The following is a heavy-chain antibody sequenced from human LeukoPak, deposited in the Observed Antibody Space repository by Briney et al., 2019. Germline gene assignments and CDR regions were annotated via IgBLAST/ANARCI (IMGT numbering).Heavy chain of an antibody. CDR1: GYTFTSYG. V-gene: IGHV1-18*01. CDR3: ARDLNPFSSGYYKDY. D-gene: IGHD3-22*01. Sequence: ASVKVSCKASGYTFTSYGISWVRQAPGQGLEWMGWISAYNGNTNYAQKLQGRVTMTTDTSTSTAYMELRSRRSDDTAVYYCARDLNPFSSGYYKDYWGQGTLVTVSS. J-gene: IGHJ4*02. CDR2: ISAYNGNT.